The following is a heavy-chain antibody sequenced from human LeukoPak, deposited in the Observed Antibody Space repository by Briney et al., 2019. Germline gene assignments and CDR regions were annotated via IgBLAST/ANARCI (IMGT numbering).Heavy chain of an antibody. D-gene: IGHD2-15*01. J-gene: IGHJ4*02. Sequence: GGSLRLSCAASGFTFSSYAMSWVRQAPGKGLEWVSAISGSGGSTYYADSVKGRFTISRDNSKNTLYLQMNSLRAEDTAVYYCAKDGRDLGYCSGGSCETFDYWGQGTLVTVSS. V-gene: IGHV3-23*01. CDR2: ISGSGGST. CDR1: GFTFSSYA. CDR3: AKDGRDLGYCSGGSCETFDY.